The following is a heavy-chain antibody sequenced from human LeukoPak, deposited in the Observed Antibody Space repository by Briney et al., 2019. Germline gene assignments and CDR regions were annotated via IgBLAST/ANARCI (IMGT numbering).Heavy chain of an antibody. Sequence: ASVKVSRKASGYTFTSYGISWVRQAPGQGLEWMGWISAYNGNTNYAQKLQGRVTMTTDTSTSTAYMELRSLRSDDTAVYYCARDPSAARKEYYYYYYMDVWGKGTTVTVSS. J-gene: IGHJ6*03. CDR2: ISAYNGNT. CDR3: ARDPSAARKEYYYYYYMDV. CDR1: GYTFTSYG. V-gene: IGHV1-18*01. D-gene: IGHD6-6*01.